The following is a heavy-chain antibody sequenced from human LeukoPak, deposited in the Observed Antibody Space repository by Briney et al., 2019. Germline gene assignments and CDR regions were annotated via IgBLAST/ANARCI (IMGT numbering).Heavy chain of an antibody. CDR3: AGDHWSDDYVWGSYGY. Sequence: ASVKVSCKASGYTFTSYGISWVRQAPGQGLEWMGWISAYNGNTNYAQKLQGRVTMTTDTSTSTAYMELRSLRSDDTAVYYCAGDHWSDDYVWGSYGYWGQGTLVTVSS. J-gene: IGHJ4*02. CDR1: GYTFTSYG. D-gene: IGHD3-16*01. CDR2: ISAYNGNT. V-gene: IGHV1-18*01.